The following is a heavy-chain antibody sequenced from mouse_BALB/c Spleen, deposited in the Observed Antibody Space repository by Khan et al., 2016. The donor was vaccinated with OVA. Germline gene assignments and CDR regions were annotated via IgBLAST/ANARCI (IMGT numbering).Heavy chain of an antibody. CDR1: GYTFTDYY. CDR3: ARRNYFGYTFAY. V-gene: IGHV1-77*01. D-gene: IGHD1-2*01. CDR2: ISPGSGDT. Sequence: QVQLKESGAELARPGASVKLSCTASGYTFTDYYINWVKQRTGQGLEWIGEISPGSGDTYYNEKFKGKATLTADKSSSTAYMQLSSLTSEASAVYCCARRNYFGYTFAYWGQGTLVTVSA. J-gene: IGHJ3*01.